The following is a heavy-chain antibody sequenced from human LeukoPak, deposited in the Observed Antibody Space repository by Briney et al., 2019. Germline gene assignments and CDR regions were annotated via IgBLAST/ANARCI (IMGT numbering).Heavy chain of an antibody. V-gene: IGHV3-9*01. CDR3: AKVASDRRYCSSTSCPALFDY. CDR1: GFTFDDYA. J-gene: IGHJ4*02. CDR2: ISWNSGRI. Sequence: GRSLRHSCAVSGFTFDDYAMHWVRQAPGKGLEWVSGISWNSGRIDYADSVKGRFTISRDNAKNSLYLQMNSLRAEDTALYYCAKVASDRRYCSSTSCPALFDYLRQATLVTVSS. D-gene: IGHD2-2*01.